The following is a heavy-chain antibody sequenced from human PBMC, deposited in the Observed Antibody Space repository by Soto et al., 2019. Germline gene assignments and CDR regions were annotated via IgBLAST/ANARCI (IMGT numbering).Heavy chain of an antibody. Sequence: GGSLRLSCAASGFTFNNHAMSWVRQAPGKGLEWVSAISGRGGSTYFADSVKGRFTISRDNSKNTLYLQMNSLRAEDTAVYYCAKQAIVVVVAATDWYFDLWGRGTLVTVSS. J-gene: IGHJ2*01. CDR1: GFTFNNHA. D-gene: IGHD2-15*01. CDR3: AKQAIVVVVAATDWYFDL. CDR2: ISGRGGST. V-gene: IGHV3-23*01.